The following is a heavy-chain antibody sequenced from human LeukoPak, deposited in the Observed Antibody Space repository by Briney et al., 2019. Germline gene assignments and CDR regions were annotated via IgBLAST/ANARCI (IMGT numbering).Heavy chain of an antibody. CDR2: IKSKTDGGTT. Sequence: GGSLRLSCAASGFTFSNAWMSWVRQAPGKGLEWVGRIKSKTDGGTTDYAAPVKGRFTISRDDSKNTLYLQMNSLKTEDTAVYYCTTASGIAVAGTSFDYWGQGTLVTVSS. J-gene: IGHJ4*02. CDR3: TTASGIAVAGTSFDY. CDR1: GFTFSNAW. D-gene: IGHD6-19*01. V-gene: IGHV3-15*01.